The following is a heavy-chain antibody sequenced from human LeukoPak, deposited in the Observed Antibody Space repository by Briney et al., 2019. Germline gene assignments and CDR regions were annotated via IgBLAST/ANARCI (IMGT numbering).Heavy chain of an antibody. D-gene: IGHD4-23*01. CDR2: INPNSGGT. Sequence: GASVKVSCKASGYTFTSYGISWVRQAPGQGLEWMGWINPNSGGTNYAQKFQGRVTMTRDTSISTAYMELSRLRSDDTAVYYCARAARVATVVIYWGQGTLVTVSS. J-gene: IGHJ4*02. CDR3: ARAARVATVVIY. CDR1: GYTFTSYG. V-gene: IGHV1-2*02.